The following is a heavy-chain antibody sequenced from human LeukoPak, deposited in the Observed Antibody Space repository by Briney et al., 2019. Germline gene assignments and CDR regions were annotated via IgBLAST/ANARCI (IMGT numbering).Heavy chain of an antibody. CDR2: IKSKTDGGTT. J-gene: IGHJ4*02. Sequence: GGSLRLSCAASGFSFSSYWMSWVRQAPGKGLEWVGRIKSKTDGGTTDYAAPVKGRFIISRDDSRNTLYLQMNSLKTEDAAVYYCTTETSSRDDYWGQGTLVTVSS. CDR1: GFSFSSYW. CDR3: TTETSSRDDY. D-gene: IGHD2-2*01. V-gene: IGHV3-15*01.